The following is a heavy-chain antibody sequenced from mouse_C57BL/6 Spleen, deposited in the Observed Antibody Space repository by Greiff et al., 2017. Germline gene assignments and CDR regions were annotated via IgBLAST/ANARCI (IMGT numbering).Heavy chain of an antibody. J-gene: IGHJ2*01. CDR2: IDPENGDT. Sequence: EVQLQQSGAELVRPGASVKLSCTASGFNFNDDYMHWVKQRPEQGLEWIGWIDPENGDTEYAWKFKGKATITEDTSPNTTYLQLSDLTSEDTAVYYSTTGLDGFDYWGQGTTLTVSS. CDR1: GFNFNDDY. D-gene: IGHD2-3*01. V-gene: IGHV14-4*01. CDR3: TTGLDGFDY.